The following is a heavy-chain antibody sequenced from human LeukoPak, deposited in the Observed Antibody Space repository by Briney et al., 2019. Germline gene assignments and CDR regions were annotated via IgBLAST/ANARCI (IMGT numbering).Heavy chain of an antibody. CDR3: ARAVTMIVVSPDAFDI. CDR1: GFTLSNYN. Sequence: GGSLRLSCAASGFTLSNYNMNWVRQAPGKGLEWVSYISSSSSTIYYADSVKGRFTISRDNAKNSLYLQMNSLRAEDTAVYYCARAVTMIVVSPDAFDIWGQGTMVTVSS. V-gene: IGHV3-48*01. J-gene: IGHJ3*02. CDR2: ISSSSSTI. D-gene: IGHD3-22*01.